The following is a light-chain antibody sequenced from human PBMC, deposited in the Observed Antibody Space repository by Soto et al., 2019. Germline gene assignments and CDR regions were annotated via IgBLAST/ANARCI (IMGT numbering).Light chain of an antibody. Sequence: QSVLTQPASVSGSPGQSITISCTGTSSDVGSYNLVSWYQQHPGKAPKLMIYEGSKRPSGVSNRFSGSKSGNTASLTISGLQAEDEADYYCCSYAGSSTWVFRGGTKVTVL. CDR1: SSDVGSYNL. CDR2: EGS. V-gene: IGLV2-23*01. CDR3: CSYAGSSTWV. J-gene: IGLJ3*02.